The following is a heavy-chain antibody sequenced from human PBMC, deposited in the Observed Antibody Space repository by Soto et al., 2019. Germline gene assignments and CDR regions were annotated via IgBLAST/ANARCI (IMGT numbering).Heavy chain of an antibody. Sequence: PSESLSLTCTVSGGSISSGDYYWSWIRQPPGKGLEWIGYIYYSGSTYYNPSLKSRVTISVDTSKNQFSLKLSSVTAADTAVYYCARGGYDSSGYYSFSFSGYYYYGMDVWGQGTTVTVS. V-gene: IGHV4-30-4*01. CDR2: IYYSGST. CDR1: GGSISSGDYY. CDR3: ARGGYDSSGYYSFSFSGYYYYGMDV. D-gene: IGHD3-22*01. J-gene: IGHJ6*02.